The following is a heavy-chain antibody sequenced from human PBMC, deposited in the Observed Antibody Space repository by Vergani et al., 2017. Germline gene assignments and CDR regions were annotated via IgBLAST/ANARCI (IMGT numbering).Heavy chain of an antibody. J-gene: IGHJ6*03. D-gene: IGHD3-3*01. CDR2: IYYSGST. CDR1: GGSISSYN. Sequence: QVQLQESGPGLVKPSETLSLTCTVSGGSISSYNWSWIRQPPGKGLEWIGYIYYSGSTNYNPSLKSRVTISVDTSKNQVSLKLSSVTAADPAVYYCARVYYDFWSATRGYYYYMDVWGKGTTVTVSS. V-gene: IGHV4-59*01. CDR3: ARVYYDFWSATRGYYYYMDV.